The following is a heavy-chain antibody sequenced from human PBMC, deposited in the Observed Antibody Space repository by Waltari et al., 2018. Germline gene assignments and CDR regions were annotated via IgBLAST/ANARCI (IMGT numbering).Heavy chain of an antibody. D-gene: IGHD5-18*01. V-gene: IGHV4-38-2*01. Sequence: QVQLQESGPGLQKPSEPLSLTCRVSGDSISSAHSRGWIRQPPGKGLEWIGSINPSGSTYSNPSLRGRVTTSVDTPKNQISLMLSSVTAADTAVYYCARHAGYGRDKFDPWGQGTLVTVSS. CDR1: GDSISSAHS. CDR2: INPSGST. J-gene: IGHJ5*02. CDR3: ARHAGYGRDKFDP.